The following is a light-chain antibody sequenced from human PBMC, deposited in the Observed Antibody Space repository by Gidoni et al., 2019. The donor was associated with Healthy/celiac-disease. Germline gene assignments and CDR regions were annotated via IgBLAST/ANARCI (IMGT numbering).Light chain of an antibody. CDR1: QSVSSSY. V-gene: IGKV3-20*01. J-gene: IGKJ2*01. CDR3: QQYGSSPYT. Sequence: EIVLPQSPGTLSLSPGERAPLSCRASQSVSSSYLAWYQQKPGQAPRLLIYGASSRATGIPDRVSGSGSGTDFTLTISRLEPEDFAVYYCQQYGSSPYTFGQGTKLEIK. CDR2: GAS.